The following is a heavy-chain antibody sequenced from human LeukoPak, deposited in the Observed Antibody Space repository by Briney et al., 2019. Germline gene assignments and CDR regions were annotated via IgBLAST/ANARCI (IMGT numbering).Heavy chain of an antibody. V-gene: IGHV4-34*01. D-gene: IGHD1-26*01. J-gene: IGHJ3*02. CDR3: ARCSGSYLNDAFDI. Sequence: SETLSLTCAVYGGSFSGYYWSWIRQPPGKGLEWIGEINHSGSTNYNPSLKSRVTISVDTSKNQFSLKLSSVTAADTAVYYCARCSGSYLNDAFDIWGQGTMVTVSS. CDR1: GGSFSGYY. CDR2: INHSGST.